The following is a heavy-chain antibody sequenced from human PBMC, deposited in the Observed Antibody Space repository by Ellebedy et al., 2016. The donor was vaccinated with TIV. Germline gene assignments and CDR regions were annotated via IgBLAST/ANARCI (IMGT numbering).Heavy chain of an antibody. J-gene: IGHJ4*02. CDR2: INPSSGST. CDR1: GYTFTSYY. D-gene: IGHD1-26*01. CDR3: ARDRGGVGATNGFDY. V-gene: IGHV1-46*04. Sequence: AASVKVSCKASGYTFTSYYMHWVRQAPGQGLEWMGIINPSSGSTSYAQKLQGRVTMTRDTSTRTVYMELSSLRSEDTAVYYCARDRGGVGATNGFDYWGQGTLVTVSS.